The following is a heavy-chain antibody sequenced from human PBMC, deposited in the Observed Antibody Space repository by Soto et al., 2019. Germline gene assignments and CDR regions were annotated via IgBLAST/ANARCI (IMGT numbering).Heavy chain of an antibody. CDR2: IYYSGST. CDR1: GGSISSYY. D-gene: IGHD6-6*01. J-gene: IGHJ5*02. V-gene: IGHV4-59*01. Sequence: PSETLSLTCTVSGGSISSYYWSWIRRPPGKGLEWIGYIYYSGSTNYNPSLKSRVTISVDTSKNQFSLKLSSVTAADTAVYYCARCEAARGWFDPWGQGTLVTVSS. CDR3: ARCEAARGWFDP.